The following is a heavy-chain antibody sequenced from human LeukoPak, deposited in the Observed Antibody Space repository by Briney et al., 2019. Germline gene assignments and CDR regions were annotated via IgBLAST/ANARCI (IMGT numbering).Heavy chain of an antibody. J-gene: IGHJ4*02. Sequence: SETLSLTCAVYGGSFSGYYWSWIRQPPGKGLEWIGEINHSGSTNYNPSLKSRVTISVDTSKNQFSLKLSSVTAADTAVYYCARILHPGRTHDYWGQGTLVTVSS. CDR2: INHSGST. D-gene: IGHD2-15*01. CDR3: ARILHPGRTHDY. V-gene: IGHV4-34*01. CDR1: GGSFSGYY.